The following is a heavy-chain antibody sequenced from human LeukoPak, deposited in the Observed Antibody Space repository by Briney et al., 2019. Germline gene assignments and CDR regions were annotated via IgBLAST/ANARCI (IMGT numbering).Heavy chain of an antibody. D-gene: IGHD3-16*02. V-gene: IGHV4-61*02. CDR2: IYTSGST. Sequence: PSETLSLTCTVSGGSISSGSYYWSWIRQPAGKGLEWIGRIYTSGSTNCNPSLKSRVTISVDTSKNQFSLKLSSVTAADTAVYYCAREGPGNEPYDYVWGSYRRGGPFDYWGQGTLVTVSS. CDR1: GGSISSGSYY. J-gene: IGHJ4*02. CDR3: AREGPGNEPYDYVWGSYRRGGPFDY.